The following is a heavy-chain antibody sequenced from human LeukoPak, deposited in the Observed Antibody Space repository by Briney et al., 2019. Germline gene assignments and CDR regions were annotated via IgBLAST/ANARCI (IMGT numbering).Heavy chain of an antibody. J-gene: IGHJ4*02. CDR1: GFTFSSYW. CDR3: ASMKSSGYILSY. CDR2: IHGDETST. D-gene: IGHD3-22*01. V-gene: IGHV3-74*01. Sequence: GGSLRLSCVASGFTFSSYWMHWVRQAPGKGLVWVSRIHGDETSTNYADSVKGRFTISRDNAKNTLYLQMNSLRAEDTAIYYCASMKSSGYILSYWGQGTLVTVSS.